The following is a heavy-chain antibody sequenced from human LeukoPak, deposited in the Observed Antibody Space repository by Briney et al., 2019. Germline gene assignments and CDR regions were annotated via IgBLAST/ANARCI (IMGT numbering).Heavy chain of an antibody. CDR3: ATSSGWDWGGY. V-gene: IGHV4-34*01. CDR1: GGSFSDYY. D-gene: IGHD6-19*01. CDR2: IYHGTGT. J-gene: IGHJ4*02. Sequence: SETLSLTCAVYGGSFSDYYWSWVRQPPGKGLEWIGEIYHGTGTSYNPSLESRVTISLDTSNNQFSLKLNSVTAADTAVYYCATSSGWDWGGYWGQGTLVTVSS.